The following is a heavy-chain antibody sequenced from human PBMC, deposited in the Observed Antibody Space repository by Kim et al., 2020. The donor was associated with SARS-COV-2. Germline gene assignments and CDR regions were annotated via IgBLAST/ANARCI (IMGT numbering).Heavy chain of an antibody. D-gene: IGHD2-8*01. J-gene: IGHJ1*01. CDR3: ARPAEQWLLTSFET. CDR2: IFHSGTT. CDR1: GASVTKGNFY. V-gene: IGHV4-39*02. Sequence: SETLSLTCSVSGASVTKGNFYWGWVRFSPGKGLEWMGSIFHSGTTYYNPTLGGRVSLSIDTSKNVFSLNLTSVTAADTAFYYCARPAEQWLLTSFETWGQGVQVTVSS.